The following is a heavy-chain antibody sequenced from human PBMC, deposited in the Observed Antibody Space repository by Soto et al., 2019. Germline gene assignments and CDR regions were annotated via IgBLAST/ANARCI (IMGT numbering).Heavy chain of an antibody. CDR2: ISAYNGNT. CDR3: ARAPDYDFWSGYYTYFDY. Sequence: QVPLVQSGAEVKKPGASVKVSCKASGYTFTSYGISWVRQAPGQGLEWMGWISAYNGNTNYAQKLQGRVTMTTDTSTSTAYMELRSLRSDDTAVYYCARAPDYDFWSGYYTYFDYWGQGTLVTVSS. V-gene: IGHV1-18*01. CDR1: GYTFTSYG. D-gene: IGHD3-3*01. J-gene: IGHJ4*02.